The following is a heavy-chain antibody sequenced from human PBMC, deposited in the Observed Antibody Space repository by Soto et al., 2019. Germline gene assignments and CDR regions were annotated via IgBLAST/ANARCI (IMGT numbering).Heavy chain of an antibody. D-gene: IGHD6-19*01. J-gene: IGHJ4*02. CDR1: GYTFTGYS. Sequence: ASVKVSCKASGYTFTGYSIHWVRQAPGQSLEWMGWVNAGNGNTKYSQRFQHRVTITTDTSASTAYMELSSLRSEDTALYYCVRDGAVAGDSNFDFWGQGTQVTVSS. V-gene: IGHV1-3*01. CDR3: VRDGAVAGDSNFDF. CDR2: VNAGNGNT.